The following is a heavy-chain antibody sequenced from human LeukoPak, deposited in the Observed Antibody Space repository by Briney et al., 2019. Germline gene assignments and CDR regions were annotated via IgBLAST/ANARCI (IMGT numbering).Heavy chain of an antibody. CDR2: INLDGSDK. V-gene: IGHV3-7*01. CDR3: ARDTRYFDY. Sequence: PGGSLRLSCAASGFTFSSYWMSWVRQAPGKGLEWVANINLDGSDKYYGDSVKGRFTISRDNAKNSLYLQMNSLRAEDTAVYYCARDTRYFDYWGQGNMVTGSS. J-gene: IGHJ4*02. CDR1: GFTFSSYW.